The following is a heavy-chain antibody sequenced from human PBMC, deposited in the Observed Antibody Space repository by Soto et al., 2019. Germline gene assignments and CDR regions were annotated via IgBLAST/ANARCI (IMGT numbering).Heavy chain of an antibody. CDR1: GYSFTSYW. CDR2: IDPSDSYT. V-gene: IGHV5-10-1*01. CDR3: AHSRRRASCAGGNCYNFDS. D-gene: IGHD2-15*01. Sequence: GESLKISCKGSGYSFTSYWISWVRQMPGKGLEWMGRIDPSDSYTNYSPSFQGHVTISADKSISTAYLQWSSLKASDTATYFCAHSRRRASCAGGNCYNFDSWGQGTLVTVSS. J-gene: IGHJ4*02.